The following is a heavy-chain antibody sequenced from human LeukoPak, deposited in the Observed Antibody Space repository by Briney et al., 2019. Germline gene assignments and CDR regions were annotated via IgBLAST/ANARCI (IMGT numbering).Heavy chain of an antibody. V-gene: IGHV3-30-3*01. CDR1: GFTFSSYA. J-gene: IGHJ4*02. Sequence: GGSLRLSCAASGFTFSSYAIHWVRQAPGKGLEWVALISYDGSDKYYPDSVKGRFTISRDNSKNTLYLQMNSLRAEDTAVYYCARGRYYYDISGYFGYWGQGTLVTVSS. CDR3: ARGRYYYDISGYFGY. CDR2: ISYDGSDK. D-gene: IGHD3-22*01.